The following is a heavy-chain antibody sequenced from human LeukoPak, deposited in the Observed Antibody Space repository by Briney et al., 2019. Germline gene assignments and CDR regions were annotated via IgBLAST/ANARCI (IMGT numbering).Heavy chain of an antibody. CDR3: ARGDYYGSGTPGY. D-gene: IGHD3-10*01. Sequence: GGSLRLSCAASGFTFNSYSMNWVRQAPGKGLEWVSSISSSSSYIYYADSVKGRFTISRDNAKNSLYLQINSLRAEDTAVYYCARGDYYGSGTPGYWGQGTLVTVSS. CDR2: ISSSSSYI. CDR1: GFTFNSYS. J-gene: IGHJ4*02. V-gene: IGHV3-21*01.